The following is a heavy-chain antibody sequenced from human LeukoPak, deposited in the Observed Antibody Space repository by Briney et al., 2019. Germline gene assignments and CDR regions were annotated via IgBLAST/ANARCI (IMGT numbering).Heavy chain of an antibody. CDR1: GFTVTSNF. V-gene: IGHV3-66*01. D-gene: IGHD4-23*01. CDR3: AGSAVTNLDS. CDR2: IHSGGAT. J-gene: IGHJ4*02. Sequence: GGSLRLSCAASGFTVTSNFMSWVRQAPGKGLEWVSVIHSGGATYYADSVKGRFTISRDISKNALYLQMNSLRGDDTAVYYCAGSAVTNLDSWGQGDLVTVSS.